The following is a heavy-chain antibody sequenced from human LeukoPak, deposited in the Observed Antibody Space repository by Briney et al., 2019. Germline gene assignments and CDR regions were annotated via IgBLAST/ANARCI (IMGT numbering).Heavy chain of an antibody. CDR1: GYSFTNYD. CDR3: ARAMMNYDFRSGYFPNWLDP. D-gene: IGHD3-3*01. V-gene: IGHV1-8*03. J-gene: IGHJ5*02. CDR2: MSPNSGNT. Sequence: GASVKVSCKASGYSFTNYDINWVRQATGQGLEWVGWMSPNSGNTGYAQKFQGRVTITRDTSISTAYMELTSLTSEDTAVYYCARAMMNYDFRSGYFPNWLDPWGQGTLVTVSS.